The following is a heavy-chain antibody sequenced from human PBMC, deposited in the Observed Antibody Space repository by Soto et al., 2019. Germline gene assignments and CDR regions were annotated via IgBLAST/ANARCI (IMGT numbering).Heavy chain of an antibody. J-gene: IGHJ4*02. CDR1: GFTFSNYA. D-gene: IGHD2-8*01. Sequence: EVRLLESGGGLVQPGGSLRLSCAASGFTFSNYAMSWVRQAPGKGLDWVSLITDSGGNTYYADSVKGRFTISRDNSKNTLFLQMNSLRAEDTAVYYCALYCTNGVCYLAGREYWGQGALVTVSS. CDR3: ALYCTNGVCYLAGREY. V-gene: IGHV3-23*01. CDR2: ITDSGGNT.